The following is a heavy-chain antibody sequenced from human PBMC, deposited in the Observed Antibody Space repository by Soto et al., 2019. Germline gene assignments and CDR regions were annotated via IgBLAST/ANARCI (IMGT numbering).Heavy chain of an antibody. D-gene: IGHD3-22*01. CDR3: ARDGGYAYYDNSGYYFGY. CDR1: GFTFSSYW. J-gene: IGHJ4*02. CDR2: IKQDGSEK. Sequence: PGGSLRLSCAASGFTFSSYWMSWVRQAPGKGLEWVANIKQDGSEKYYVDSVKGRFTISRDNAKNSLYLQMNSLRAEDTAVYYCARDGGYAYYDNSGYYFGYWGQGTLVTVSS. V-gene: IGHV3-7*01.